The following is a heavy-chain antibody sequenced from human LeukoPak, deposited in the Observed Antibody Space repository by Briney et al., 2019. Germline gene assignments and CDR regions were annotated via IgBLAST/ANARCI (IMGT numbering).Heavy chain of an antibody. D-gene: IGHD2-2*02. CDR1: GFTFSSYW. CDR3: ARDNIVVVPAAIIHYYYYYMDV. Sequence: PGGSLRLPCAASGFTFSSYWMSWVRQAPGKGLEWVANIKQDGSEKYYVDSVKGRFTISRDNAKNSLYLQMNSLRAEDTAVYYCARDNIVVVPAAIIHYYYYYMDVWGKGTTVTVSS. J-gene: IGHJ6*03. V-gene: IGHV3-7*01. CDR2: IKQDGSEK.